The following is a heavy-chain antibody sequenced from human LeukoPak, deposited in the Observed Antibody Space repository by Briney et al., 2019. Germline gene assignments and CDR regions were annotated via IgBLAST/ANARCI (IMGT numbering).Heavy chain of an antibody. Sequence: GGSLRLSCAASGFTFSGFAMSWVRRTPGKGLEWVSGISGGGDNTLYADSVEGRFTISRDNSKNTLYLEMNSLRAEDTAIYYCAKMKGHPLPKYYMDVWGQGTTVTVSS. CDR3: AKMKGHPLPKYYMDV. J-gene: IGHJ6*01. CDR1: GFTFSGFA. D-gene: IGHD1-26*01. CDR2: ISGGGDNT. V-gene: IGHV3-23*01.